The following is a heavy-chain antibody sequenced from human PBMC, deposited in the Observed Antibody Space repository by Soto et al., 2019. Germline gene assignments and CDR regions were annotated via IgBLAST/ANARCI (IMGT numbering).Heavy chain of an antibody. CDR3: ARDADILPGSDAFDI. CDR1: GFTFSDYY. Sequence: QVQLVESGGGLVKPGGSLRLSCAASGFTFSDYYMSWIRQAPGKGLEWVSYISSSSSSTNYADSVKGRFTISRDNAKNSLYLQMNSLSAEDTAVYYCARDADILPGSDAFDIWGQGTMVTVSS. CDR2: ISSSSSST. V-gene: IGHV3-11*05. J-gene: IGHJ3*02. D-gene: IGHD3-9*01.